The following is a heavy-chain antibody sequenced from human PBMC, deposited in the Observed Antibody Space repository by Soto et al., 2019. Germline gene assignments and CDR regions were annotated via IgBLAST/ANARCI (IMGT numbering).Heavy chain of an antibody. J-gene: IGHJ5*02. CDR3: ARSDDSTPYPLDL. V-gene: IGHV1-2*02. CDR1: GYTFTNYY. CDR2: MNPRSGGS. Sequence: SVKVSCKASGYTFTNYYMHWLRQAPGQGLEWMGWMNPRSGGSKYAQAFQDRVTMTRDASISTAYMEMTSLRHGDTAVYFCARSDDSTPYPLDLWGPGTLVTVSS. D-gene: IGHD2-15*01.